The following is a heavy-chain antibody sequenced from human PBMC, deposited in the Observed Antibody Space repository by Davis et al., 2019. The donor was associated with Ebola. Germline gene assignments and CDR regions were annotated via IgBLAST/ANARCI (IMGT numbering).Heavy chain of an antibody. CDR1: GYSFTSYW. J-gene: IGHJ3*02. Sequence: GESLKISCAGSGYSFTSYWIGWVRQLPGKGLEWLGIIYPGDSDTSYSPSFQGQVTISADKSISTAYLQWSSLKASDTAMYYCARHKGAFSHDAFDIWGQGTMVTVSS. CDR3: ARHKGAFSHDAFDI. CDR2: IYPGDSDT. D-gene: IGHD3-3*02. V-gene: IGHV5-51*01.